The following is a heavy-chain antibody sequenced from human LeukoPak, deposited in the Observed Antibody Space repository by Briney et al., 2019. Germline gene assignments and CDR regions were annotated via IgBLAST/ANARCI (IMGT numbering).Heavy chain of an antibody. Sequence: EASVKVSCKASGYTFTSYGISWVRQAPGQGLEWMGWISAYNGNTNYAQKLQGRVTMTTDTSTSTAYMELRSLRSDDTAVYYCARGRVVSTSWKIDAFDIWGQGTMVTVSS. J-gene: IGHJ3*02. CDR3: ARGRVVSTSWKIDAFDI. CDR2: ISAYNGNT. V-gene: IGHV1-18*01. D-gene: IGHD2-2*01. CDR1: GYTFTSYG.